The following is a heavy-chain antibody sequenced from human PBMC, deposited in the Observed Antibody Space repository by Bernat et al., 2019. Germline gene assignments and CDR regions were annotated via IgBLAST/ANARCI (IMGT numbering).Heavy chain of an antibody. CDR1: GYNFIGYY. J-gene: IGHJ3*01. D-gene: IGHD4-17*01. Sequence: QVQLVQSGAEVKKPGASVKATCKASGYNFIGYYLHWVRQAPGQGLEWMGRTNPRSGATNYALKFQGRVTRTRNASIGSAYMGMTGLGSDDTAVDCCARPYGDSIYGGFAPWGRGTLVIVSS. V-gene: IGHV1-2*06. CDR2: TNPRSGAT. CDR3: ARPYGDSIYGGFAP.